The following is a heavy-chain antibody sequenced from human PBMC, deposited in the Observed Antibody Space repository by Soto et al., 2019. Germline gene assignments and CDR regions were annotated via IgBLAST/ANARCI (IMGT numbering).Heavy chain of an antibody. CDR3: KADVDY. CDR2: IKTKIDGGTT. V-gene: IGHV3-15*01. CDR1: DFNFINAW. Sequence: EVQLVESGGGLVKPGGSLRLSCAASDFNFINAWMSWVRQSPGKGLEWVGHIKTKIDGGTTEYAAPVKGRFTISRDDSRNTLYLQMTSLKTEDTGVYYCKADVDYWGQGTLVTVSS. J-gene: IGHJ4*02.